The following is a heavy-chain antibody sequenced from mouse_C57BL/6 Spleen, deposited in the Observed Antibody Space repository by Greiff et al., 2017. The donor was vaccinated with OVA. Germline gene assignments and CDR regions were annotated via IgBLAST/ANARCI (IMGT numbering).Heavy chain of an antibody. CDR3: ARDDYDVGNAMDY. CDR1: GYSITSGYY. CDR2: ISYDGSN. J-gene: IGHJ4*01. V-gene: IGHV3-6*01. Sequence: DVQLQESGPGLVKPSQSLSLTCSVTGYSITSGYYWNWIRQFPGNKLEWMGYISYDGSNNYNPSLKNRISITRDTSKNQFFLKLNSVTTEDTATYYCARDDYDVGNAMDYWGQGTSVTVSS. D-gene: IGHD2-4*01.